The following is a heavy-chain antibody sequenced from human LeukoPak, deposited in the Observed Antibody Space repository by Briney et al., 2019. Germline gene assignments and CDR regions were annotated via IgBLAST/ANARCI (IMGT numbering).Heavy chain of an antibody. Sequence: ASVKVSCKVSGYTFTSYAMNWVRQAPGQGLEWMGWINTNTRNPTYAQGFTGRVVFSLDTSVSTAYLQISSLKAEDTAVYYCARGGFESRWACDVWGQGTMVTVSS. D-gene: IGHD4-23*01. V-gene: IGHV7-4-1*02. CDR3: ARGGFESRWACDV. CDR2: INTNTRNP. CDR1: GYTFTSYA. J-gene: IGHJ3*01.